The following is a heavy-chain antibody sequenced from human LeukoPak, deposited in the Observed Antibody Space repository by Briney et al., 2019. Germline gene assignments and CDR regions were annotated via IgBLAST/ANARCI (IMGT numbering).Heavy chain of an antibody. V-gene: IGHV1-69*01. CDR3: ARLCSGGSCYSGAFGY. CDR1: GDTFSSYA. CDR2: IIPIFGTA. J-gene: IGHJ4*03. D-gene: IGHD2-15*01. Sequence: SVKVSCKASGDTFSSYAISWVQQAPGQGLEWMGGIIPIFGTANYAQKFQGRVTITADESTSTAYMELSSLRSEDTAVYYCARLCSGGSCYSGAFGYWGQGTLVPVSS.